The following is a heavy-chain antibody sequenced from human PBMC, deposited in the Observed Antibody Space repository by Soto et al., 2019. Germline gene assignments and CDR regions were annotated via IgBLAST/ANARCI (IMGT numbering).Heavy chain of an antibody. J-gene: IGHJ4*02. CDR2: ISFDGNTQ. D-gene: IGHD3-10*01. V-gene: IGHV3-30-3*01. CDR1: GFIFNSYS. CDR3: AKVSRASRVSTPGFDS. Sequence: QVQLVESGGGVVQPGTSLRLSCAASGFIFNSYSIHWVRQAPGKGLEWVTVISFDGNTQYYGDSLKGRFIVSREDSKNTAYLQMNDLRTDDTAVYYCAKVSRASRVSTPGFDSWGQGTLVIVSS.